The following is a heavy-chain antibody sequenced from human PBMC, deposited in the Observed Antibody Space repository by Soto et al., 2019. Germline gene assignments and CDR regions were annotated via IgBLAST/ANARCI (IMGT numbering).Heavy chain of an antibody. CDR1: GYTFTNYG. J-gene: IGHJ4*02. V-gene: IGHV1-18*01. D-gene: IGHD2-21*02. CDR3: ARSGRYYGGDTAY. Sequence: ASVKVSCKASGYTFTNYGFSWVRQAPGQGLELMGWISVYNGDTNFAQKFQARVTLTTDTSTSTAYMELRNLRTDDTAVYYCARSGRYYGGDTAYWGLGTLVTVSS. CDR2: ISVYNGDT.